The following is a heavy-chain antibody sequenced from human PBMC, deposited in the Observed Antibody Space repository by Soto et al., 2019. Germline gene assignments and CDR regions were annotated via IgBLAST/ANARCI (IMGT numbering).Heavy chain of an antibody. V-gene: IGHV3-30*03. CDR2: ISYDGSNK. D-gene: IGHD2-2*01. CDR3: ARDSDCHSTSCFFPPHV. Sequence: PGEFLSLSCSASGLPFGSHGMHWVSQAPGKGLEWVAVISYDGSNKYYADSVKGRFTISRDNSKNTLYLQMNSLRAEDTAVYYCARDSDCHSTSCFFPPHVWGQGTTVTVS. J-gene: IGHJ6*02. CDR1: GLPFGSHG.